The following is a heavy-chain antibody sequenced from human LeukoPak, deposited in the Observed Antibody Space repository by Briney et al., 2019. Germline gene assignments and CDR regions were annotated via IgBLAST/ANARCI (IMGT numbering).Heavy chain of an antibody. V-gene: IGHV3-7*01. CDR2: IKQDGSDK. CDR1: GGSISSYY. CDR3: AREVWGPEY. D-gene: IGHD1-14*01. J-gene: IGHJ4*02. Sequence: ETLSLTCTVSGGSISSYYWSWIRQPPGKGLEWVGNIKQDGSDKNYMDSVKGRFTISRDNTKNSVYLQMSSLRAEDTAVYYCAREVWGPEYWGQGTLVTVSS.